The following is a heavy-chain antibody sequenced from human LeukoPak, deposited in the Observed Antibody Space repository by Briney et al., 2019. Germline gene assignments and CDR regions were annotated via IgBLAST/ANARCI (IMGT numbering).Heavy chain of an antibody. Sequence: PSETLSLTCAVSGGSISSSNWWSWVRQPPGKGLEWIREIYHSGSTNYNPSLKSRVTISVDKSKNQFSLKLSSVTAADTAVYYCARGMHYYDSSGYWGGAFDIWGQGTMVTVSS. V-gene: IGHV4-4*02. CDR1: GGSISSSNW. CDR2: IYHSGST. CDR3: ARGMHYYDSSGYWGGAFDI. D-gene: IGHD3-22*01. J-gene: IGHJ3*02.